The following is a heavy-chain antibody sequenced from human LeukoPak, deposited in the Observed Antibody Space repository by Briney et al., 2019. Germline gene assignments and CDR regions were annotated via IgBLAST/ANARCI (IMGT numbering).Heavy chain of an antibody. Sequence: SGGSLRLSCAVSGLTFSTYWMSWVRQAPGKGLEWVANINQDGSEKYYVDSVEGRFTVSRDNAKNSLYLQMNSLRAEDTAVYYCARDFGVDRIQYFQDWGQGTLVTVSS. CDR2: INQDGSEK. D-gene: IGHD3-3*01. CDR3: ARDFGVDRIQYFQD. CDR1: GLTFSTYW. V-gene: IGHV3-7*01. J-gene: IGHJ1*01.